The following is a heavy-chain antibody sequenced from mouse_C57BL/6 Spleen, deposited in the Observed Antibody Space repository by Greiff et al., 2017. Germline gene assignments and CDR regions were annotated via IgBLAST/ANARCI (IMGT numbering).Heavy chain of an antibody. D-gene: IGHD3-2*02. CDR2: IDPSDSYT. CDR3: ASSDSSGYKFAY. Sequence: QVQLQQPGAELVMPGASVKLSCKASGYTFTSYWMHWVKQRPGQGLEWIGEIDPSDSYTNYNQKFKGKSTLTVDKSSRTAYMQLSSLTSEDSAVYYCASSDSSGYKFAYWGQGTLVTVSA. V-gene: IGHV1-69*01. J-gene: IGHJ3*01. CDR1: GYTFTSYW.